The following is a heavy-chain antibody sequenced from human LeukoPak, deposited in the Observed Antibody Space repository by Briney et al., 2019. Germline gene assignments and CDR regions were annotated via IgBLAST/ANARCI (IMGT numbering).Heavy chain of an antibody. J-gene: IGHJ4*02. Sequence: PGGSLRLSCAASGFTVSNSYMSWVRQAPGKGLEWLSFISSDGGSIYYTDSVKGRFTISRDNAKKTLYLDMNSLRVDDTAIYYCASSRVFDYWGQGILVTVSS. CDR3: ASSRVFDY. CDR2: ISSDGGSI. CDR1: GFTVSNSY. V-gene: IGHV3-11*04.